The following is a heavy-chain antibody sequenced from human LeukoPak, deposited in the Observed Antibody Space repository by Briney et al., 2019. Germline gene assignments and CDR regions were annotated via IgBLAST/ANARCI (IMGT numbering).Heavy chain of an antibody. D-gene: IGHD4-11*01. J-gene: IGHJ6*03. V-gene: IGHV3-20*04. Sequence: GGSRRLSCAASGFTFDDYGMSWVRQAPGKGLEWVSGINWNGGSTGYADSVKGRFTISRDNAKNSLYLQMNSLRAEDTALYYCARVGSNYGYYYYYYMDVWGKGTTVTVSS. CDR2: INWNGGST. CDR3: ARVGSNYGYYYYYYMDV. CDR1: GFTFDDYG.